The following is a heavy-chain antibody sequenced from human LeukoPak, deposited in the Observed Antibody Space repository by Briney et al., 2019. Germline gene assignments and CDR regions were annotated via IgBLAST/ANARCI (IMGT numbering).Heavy chain of an antibody. J-gene: IGHJ6*03. D-gene: IGHD3-22*01. CDR3: ARAFHYYDSSGYYYVRGGAYYYYYYMDV. Sequence: GGSLRLSCAASGFTSSSYSMNWVRQAPGKGLEWVSSISSSSSYIYYADSVKGRFTISRDNAKNSLYLQMNSLRAEDTAVYYCARAFHYYDSSGYYYVRGGAYYYYYYMDVWGKGTTVTVSS. CDR1: GFTSSSYS. V-gene: IGHV3-21*01. CDR2: ISSSSSYI.